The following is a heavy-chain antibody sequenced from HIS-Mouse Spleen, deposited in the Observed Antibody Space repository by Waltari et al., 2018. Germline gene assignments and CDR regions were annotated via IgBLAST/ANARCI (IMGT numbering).Heavy chain of an antibody. CDR2: IYYSGST. CDR3: ARDKQDYYDTYFDY. V-gene: IGHV4-39*07. J-gene: IGHJ4*02. Sequence: QLQLQESGPGLVKPSETLSLTCTVSGGSISSSSYYWGWSRQPPGKGLEWIGSIYYSGSTYYNPSLKSRVTISVDTSKNQFSLKLSSVTAADTAVYYCARDKQDYYDTYFDYWGQGTLVTVSS. D-gene: IGHD3-22*01. CDR1: GGSISSSSYY.